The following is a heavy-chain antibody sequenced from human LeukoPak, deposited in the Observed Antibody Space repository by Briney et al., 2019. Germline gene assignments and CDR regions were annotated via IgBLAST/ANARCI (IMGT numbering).Heavy chain of an antibody. CDR1: GYTFTTYY. Sequence: ASVKVSCKASGYTFTTYYMHWVRQAPGQGLEWLGMINPSAGSTSYAQKFQGRVTMTRDTSTSTVYMELNSLRSEDTAVYYCARDTANVWYSSGWYEYFQHWGQGTLVTVSS. D-gene: IGHD6-19*01. V-gene: IGHV1-46*01. J-gene: IGHJ1*01. CDR2: INPSAGST. CDR3: ARDTANVWYSSGWYEYFQH.